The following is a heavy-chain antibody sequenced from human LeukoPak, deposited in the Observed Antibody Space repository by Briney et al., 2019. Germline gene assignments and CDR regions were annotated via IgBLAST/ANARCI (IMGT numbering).Heavy chain of an antibody. CDR3: ARFKGYHAALS. J-gene: IGHJ4*02. D-gene: IGHD2-2*01. CDR2: IYYSGST. V-gene: IGHV4-39*01. CDR1: GGSISSSSYY. Sequence: SETLSLTCTVSGGSISSSSYYWGWIRQPPGKGLEWIGSIYYSGSTYYNPSLKSRVTISVDTSKNQFSLKLSSVTAADTAVYYCARFKGYHAALSWGQGTRVTVSS.